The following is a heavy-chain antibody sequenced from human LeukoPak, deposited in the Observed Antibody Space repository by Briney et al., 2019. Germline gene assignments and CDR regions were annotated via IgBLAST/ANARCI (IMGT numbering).Heavy chain of an antibody. Sequence: SGTLSLTCAVSGGSISSSNWWSWVRQPPGKGLEWIGEIYHSGSTNYNPSLKSRVTMSADTSRNHFSPNLSSVTAADTAVYYCARGRSGSSSGWPKRYYFDYWGQGTLVTVSS. CDR1: GGSISSSNW. D-gene: IGHD6-19*01. CDR2: IYHSGST. J-gene: IGHJ4*02. CDR3: ARGRSGSSSGWPKRYYFDY. V-gene: IGHV4-4*02.